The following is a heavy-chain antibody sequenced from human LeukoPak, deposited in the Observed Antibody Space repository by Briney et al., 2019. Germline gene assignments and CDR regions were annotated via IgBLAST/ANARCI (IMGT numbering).Heavy chain of an antibody. Sequence: PGGSLRLSCAASGFTFSDYYMSWIRQAPGKGLEWVSYISSSGSTIYYADSVKGRFTISRDNAKNSLYLQMNSLRAEDTAVYYCARDLGDYYYDSSGPRGNWLDPWGQGTLVTVSS. J-gene: IGHJ5*02. CDR1: GFTFSDYY. CDR3: ARDLGDYYYDSSGPRGNWLDP. CDR2: ISSSGSTI. V-gene: IGHV3-11*01. D-gene: IGHD3-22*01.